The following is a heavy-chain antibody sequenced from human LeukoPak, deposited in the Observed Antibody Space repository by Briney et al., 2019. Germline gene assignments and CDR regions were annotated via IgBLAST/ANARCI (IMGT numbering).Heavy chain of an antibody. CDR3: ARHSGPPRGVVVPAAPFDY. D-gene: IGHD2-2*01. CDR2: IYYSGST. CDR1: GGSISSYY. Sequence: SETLSLTCTGSGGSISSYYWSWIRQPPGKGLEWIGSIYYSGSTYYNPSLKSRVTISVDTSKNQFSLKVSSVTAADTAVYYCARHSGPPRGVVVPAAPFDYWGQGTLVTVSS. J-gene: IGHJ4*02. V-gene: IGHV4-59*05.